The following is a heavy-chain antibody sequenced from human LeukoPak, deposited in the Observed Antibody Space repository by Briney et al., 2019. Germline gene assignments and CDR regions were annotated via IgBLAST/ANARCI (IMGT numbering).Heavy chain of an antibody. V-gene: IGHV3-30*04. D-gene: IGHD4-17*01. CDR1: GFTFSSYA. J-gene: IGHJ4*02. Sequence: GRSLRLPCAASGFTFSSYAMHWVRQAPGKGLEWVAVISYDGSNKYYADSVKGRFTISRDNSKNTLYLQMNSLRAEDTAVYYCARATTVTTKFDYWGQGTLVTVSS. CDR3: ARATTVTTKFDY. CDR2: ISYDGSNK.